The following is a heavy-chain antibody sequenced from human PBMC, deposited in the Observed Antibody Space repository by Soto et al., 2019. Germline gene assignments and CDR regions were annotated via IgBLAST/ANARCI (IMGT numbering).Heavy chain of an antibody. CDR3: ARPASGGSRDAFDI. CDR2: IDPNDSFI. D-gene: IGHD2-15*01. V-gene: IGHV5-10-1*01. J-gene: IGHJ3*02. Sequence: GESLKISCQCSGYMFTGLWLNWVLQRPGKGLEWVGRIDPNDSFINYSPPFEGHVTISADKSISTAYLQWTRLQAADTAIYYCARPASGGSRDAFDIWGQRTMVTVSS. CDR1: GYMFTGLW.